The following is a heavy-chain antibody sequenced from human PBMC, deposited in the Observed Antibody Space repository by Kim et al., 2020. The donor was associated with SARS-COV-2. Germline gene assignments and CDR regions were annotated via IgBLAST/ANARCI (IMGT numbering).Heavy chain of an antibody. J-gene: IGHJ5*02. CDR3: ARGGAYSASYYALDP. CDR1: GVTFSSYW. V-gene: IGHV3-74*01. Sequence: GGSLRLSCAASGVTFSSYWMHWVRQAPGKAPVWISRISGDGSTTNYADSVQGRFSISRDNAKNTLYLQMTSLRVEDTAVYFCARGGAYSASYYALDPWG. CDR2: ISGDGSTT. D-gene: IGHD1-26*01.